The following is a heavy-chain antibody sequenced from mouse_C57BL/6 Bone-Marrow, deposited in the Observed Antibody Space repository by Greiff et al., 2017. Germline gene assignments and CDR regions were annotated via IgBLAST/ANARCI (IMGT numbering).Heavy chain of an antibody. J-gene: IGHJ4*01. CDR1: GYTFTSYG. CDR2: IYPRSGNT. Sequence: VQLQQSGAELARPGASVKLSCKASGYTFTSYGISWVKQRTGQGLEWIGEIYPRSGNTYYNEKFKGKATLTADKSSSTAYMALRSLTSEDSAVYFCARRLWKAMDDWGQGTSVTVSS. CDR3: ARRLWKAMDD. D-gene: IGHD1-1*02. V-gene: IGHV1-81*01.